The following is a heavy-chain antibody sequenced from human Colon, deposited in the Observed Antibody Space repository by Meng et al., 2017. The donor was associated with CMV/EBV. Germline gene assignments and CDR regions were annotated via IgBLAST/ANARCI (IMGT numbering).Heavy chain of an antibody. D-gene: IGHD3-22*01. J-gene: IGHJ3*02. Sequence: GESLKISCATSGFMYSTYEMDWVRQAPGKGLEWVAYISNSGNTIYYADSVRGRFTISRDNAKTSLYLQMNSLRAEDTAVYYCVSERPSTLVVPGPFGMWGQGTMVTVSS. V-gene: IGHV3-48*03. CDR3: VSERPSTLVVPGPFGM. CDR1: GFMYSTYE. CDR2: ISNSGNTI.